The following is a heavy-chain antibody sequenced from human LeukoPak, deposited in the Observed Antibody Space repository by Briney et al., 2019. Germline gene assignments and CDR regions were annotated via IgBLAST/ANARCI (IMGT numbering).Heavy chain of an antibody. V-gene: IGHV4-31*03. D-gene: IGHD6-13*01. J-gene: IGHJ4*02. Sequence: SETLSLTCTVSGGSISSGGYYWSWIRQHPGTGLEWIGYIYYSGSTYYNPSLKSRVTISVDTSKNQFSLKLSSVTAADTAVYYCATMKQQLAYRIFDYWGQGTLVTVSS. CDR1: GGSISSGGYY. CDR3: ATMKQQLAYRIFDY. CDR2: IYYSGST.